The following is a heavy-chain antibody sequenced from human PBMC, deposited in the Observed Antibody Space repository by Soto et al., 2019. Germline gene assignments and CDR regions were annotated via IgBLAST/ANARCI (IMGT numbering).Heavy chain of an antibody. D-gene: IGHD3-22*01. CDR3: AKQGHDSSGYYVDY. Sequence: GGSLRLSCAASGFTFSSYAMSWVRQAPGKGLEWVSAISGSGGSTYYADSVKGRFTISRDNSKNTLYLQMNSLRAEDTAVYYCAKQGHDSSGYYVDYWGQGTLVTVSS. V-gene: IGHV3-23*01. J-gene: IGHJ4*02. CDR2: ISGSGGST. CDR1: GFTFSSYA.